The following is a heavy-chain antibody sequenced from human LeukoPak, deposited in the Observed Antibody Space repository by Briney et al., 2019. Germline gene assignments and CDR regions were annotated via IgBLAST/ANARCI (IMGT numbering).Heavy chain of an antibody. Sequence: ASVKVSCKASGYTFTSYDINWVRQAPGQGLEWMGWMNPNSGNTGYAQKFQGRVTMTRNTSISTAYMELSSLRSEDTAVCYCARYGVPAAQYYFDYWGQGTLVTVSS. CDR2: MNPNSGNT. V-gene: IGHV1-8*01. D-gene: IGHD2-2*01. J-gene: IGHJ4*02. CDR1: GYTFTSYD. CDR3: ARYGVPAAQYYFDY.